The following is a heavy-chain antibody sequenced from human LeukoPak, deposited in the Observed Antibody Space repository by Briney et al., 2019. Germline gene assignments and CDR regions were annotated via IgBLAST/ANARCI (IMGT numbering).Heavy chain of an antibody. CDR3: ARGRVAAAGTPGY. CDR2: INHSGST. V-gene: IGHV4-39*07. CDR1: GASVSSVSYY. D-gene: IGHD6-13*01. J-gene: IGHJ4*02. Sequence: SQTLSLTCTVSGASVSSVSYYWSWIRQPPGKGLEWIGEINHSGSTNYNPSLKSRVTISVDTSKNQFSLKLSSVTAADTAVYYCARGRVAAAGTPGYWGQGTLVTVSS.